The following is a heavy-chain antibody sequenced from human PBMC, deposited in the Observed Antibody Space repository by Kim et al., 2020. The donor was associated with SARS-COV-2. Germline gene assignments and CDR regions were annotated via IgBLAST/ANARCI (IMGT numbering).Heavy chain of an antibody. CDR3: AQAVTMVRGVHFDY. Sequence: ADAVKGRFTISRDKSKNTLFLRMHSLRAEDTAVYYCAQAVTMVRGVHFDYWGQGTLVTVSS. J-gene: IGHJ4*02. V-gene: IGHV3-23*01. D-gene: IGHD3-10*01.